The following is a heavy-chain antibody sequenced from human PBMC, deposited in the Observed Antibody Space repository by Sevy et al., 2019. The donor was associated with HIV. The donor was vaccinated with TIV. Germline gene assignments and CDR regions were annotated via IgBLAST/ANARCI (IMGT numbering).Heavy chain of an antibody. V-gene: IGHV3-30-3*01. CDR2: ISYAGSNK. CDR3: ARAVSIQLWNYYSDY. D-gene: IGHD5-18*01. Sequence: GGSLRLSCSASGFTFCSYAMHWVRQAPGKGLEWVAVISYAGSNKYYADSVKGRFTISRDNSKNTLYLQLNSLRAEDTAVYYCARAVSIQLWNYYSDYWGQGTLVTVSS. J-gene: IGHJ4*02. CDR1: GFTFCSYA.